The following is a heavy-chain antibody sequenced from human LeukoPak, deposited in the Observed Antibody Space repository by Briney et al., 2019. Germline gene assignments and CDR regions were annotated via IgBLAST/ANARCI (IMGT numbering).Heavy chain of an antibody. J-gene: IGHJ3*02. CDR3: ARGDGVVPDAFDS. CDR2: IIPIFGTA. V-gene: IGHV1-69*06. D-gene: IGHD3-3*01. CDR1: VGTFNSYS. Sequence: SENVPYKASVGTFNSYSICWVRQAPGQGLEGMGGIIPIFGTANYAQKFQGRVTITADKSTSTASMELSSLRSEDTAVYYCARGDGVVPDAFDSWGQGTMVTVSS.